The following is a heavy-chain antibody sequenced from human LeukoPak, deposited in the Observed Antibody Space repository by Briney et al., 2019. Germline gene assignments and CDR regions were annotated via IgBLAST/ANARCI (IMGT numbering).Heavy chain of an antibody. J-gene: IGHJ4*02. CDR2: MNPNSGNT. Sequence: GASVKVSCKASGFTFTSYDINWVRQATGQGLEWMGWMNPNSGNTGYAQKFQGRVTITRNTSISTAYMELSSLRSEDTAVYYCAREEIAARPGSFDYWGQGTLVTVSS. CDR1: GFTFTSYD. D-gene: IGHD6-6*01. CDR3: AREEIAARPGSFDY. V-gene: IGHV1-8*03.